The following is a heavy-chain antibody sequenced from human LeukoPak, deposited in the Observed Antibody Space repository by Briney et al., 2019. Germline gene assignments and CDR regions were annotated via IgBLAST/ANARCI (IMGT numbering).Heavy chain of an antibody. V-gene: IGHV1-46*01. Sequence: GASVKVSCKASGYTFTSYYMHWVRQAPGQGLEWMGIINPSGGSTSYAQKFQGRVTMIRDTSTSTVYMELSSLRSEDTAVYYCAIEKYGDYDFDYWGQGTLVTVSS. CDR2: INPSGGST. CDR3: AIEKYGDYDFDY. D-gene: IGHD4-17*01. J-gene: IGHJ4*02. CDR1: GYTFTSYY.